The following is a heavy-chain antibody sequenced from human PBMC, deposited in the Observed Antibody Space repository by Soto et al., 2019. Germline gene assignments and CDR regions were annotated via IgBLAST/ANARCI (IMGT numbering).Heavy chain of an antibody. CDR2: IYYSGST. CDR1: GGSIGSGGYY. J-gene: IGHJ4*02. Sequence: LQTLSVTCSVSGGSIGSGGYYWSWIRQHPGKGLEWIGYIYYSGSTYYNPSLKSRVTISVDTSKNQFSLKLSSVTAAGTAVYYCARGRYYYGSGSVKVLDYWGQGTLVTVSS. D-gene: IGHD3-10*01. V-gene: IGHV4-31*03. CDR3: ARGRYYYGSGSVKVLDY.